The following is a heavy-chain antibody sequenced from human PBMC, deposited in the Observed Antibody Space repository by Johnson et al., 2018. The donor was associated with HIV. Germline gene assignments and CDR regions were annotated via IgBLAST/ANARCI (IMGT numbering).Heavy chain of an antibody. CDR3: AKDKAVVTALYDAFDI. CDR2: IRYDGSNK. CDR1: GFTFSSYG. V-gene: IGHV3-30*02. J-gene: IGHJ3*02. Sequence: QVQLVESGGGVVQPGGSLRLSCAASGFTFSSYGMHWVRQAPGKGLEWVAFIRYDGSNKYYADSVKGRFTISRDNSKNTLYLQMNSLGAEDTAVYYCAKDKAVVTALYDAFDIWGQGTMVTVSS. D-gene: IGHD2-21*02.